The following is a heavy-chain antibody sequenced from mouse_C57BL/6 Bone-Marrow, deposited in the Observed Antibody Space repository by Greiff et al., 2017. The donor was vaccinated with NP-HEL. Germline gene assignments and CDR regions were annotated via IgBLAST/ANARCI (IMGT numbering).Heavy chain of an antibody. D-gene: IGHD2-3*01. CDR3: ARRSGNGYYSYYFDY. CDR2: INPNNGGT. J-gene: IGHJ2*01. Sequence: VQLQQSGPELVKPGASVTIPCKASGYTFTDYNMDWVKQSHGKSLEWIGDINPNNGGTIYNQKFKGKATLTVDKSSSTAYMELRSLTSEDTAVYYCARRSGNGYYSYYFDYWGQGTTLTVSS. V-gene: IGHV1-18*01. CDR1: GYTFTDYN.